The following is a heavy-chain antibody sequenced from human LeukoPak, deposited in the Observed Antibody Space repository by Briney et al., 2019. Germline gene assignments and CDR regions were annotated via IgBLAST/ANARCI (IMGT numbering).Heavy chain of an antibody. V-gene: IGHV4-34*01. J-gene: IGHJ4*02. D-gene: IGHD5-12*01. CDR2: INHSGST. Sequence: SETLSLTCAVYGGTFSGYYWSWIRQPPGKGLEWIGEINHSGSTNYNPSLKSRVTISVGTSKNQFSLKLSSVTAADTAVYYCARGGKHNGYSGYDFLDYWGQGTLVTVSS. CDR1: GGTFSGYY. CDR3: ARGGKHNGYSGYDFLDY.